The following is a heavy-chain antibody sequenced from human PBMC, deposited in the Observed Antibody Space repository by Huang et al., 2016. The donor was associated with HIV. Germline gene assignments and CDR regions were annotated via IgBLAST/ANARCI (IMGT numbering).Heavy chain of an antibody. CDR3: ATDTRAYYYGSGTNGMDV. D-gene: IGHD3-10*01. Sequence: QVHLVQSRGELKKPGASVRVSCKTSGYTFNNYGIGWVRQAPGKGLEWMGWISADSGNTNYAQKFQGRLNLTTDTSTRTVYRDLRSLRSDDTAVYYCATDTRAYYYGSGTNGMDVWGQGTTVIVSS. CDR2: ISADSGNT. CDR1: GYTFNNYG. V-gene: IGHV1-18*04. J-gene: IGHJ6*02.